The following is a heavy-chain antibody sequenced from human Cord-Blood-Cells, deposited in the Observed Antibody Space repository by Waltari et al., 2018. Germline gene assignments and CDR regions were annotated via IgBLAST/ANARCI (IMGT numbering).Heavy chain of an antibody. D-gene: IGHD3-10*01. CDR1: GYTLTELS. J-gene: IGHJ3*02. V-gene: IGHV1-24*01. CDR2: FDPEDGET. CDR3: ATAGVGTMVRGAPYDAFDI. Sequence: QVQLVQSGAEVKKPGASVKVSCKVSGYTLTELSMHWVRQAPGKGLEWMGGFDPEDGETIYAQKFQGRVTMTEDTSTDTAYMELSSLRSEDTAVYYCATAGVGTMVRGAPYDAFDIWGQGTMVTVSS.